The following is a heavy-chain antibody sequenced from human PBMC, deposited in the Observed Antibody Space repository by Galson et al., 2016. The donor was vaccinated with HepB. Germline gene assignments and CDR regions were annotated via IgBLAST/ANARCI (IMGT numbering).Heavy chain of an antibody. CDR1: GFTFDDYP. CDR3: GKGPHPSLNLIDS. Sequence: SLRLSCAASGFTFDDYPMHWVRQVPGKGLEWVSGITWNGDYAGYAESVKGRFTISRDNAKNSLYLQMNSLRPEDTAFYYCGKGPHPSLNLIDSWGQGTLVTVSS. V-gene: IGHV3-9*01. CDR2: ITWNGDYA. J-gene: IGHJ4*02. D-gene: IGHD3-16*01.